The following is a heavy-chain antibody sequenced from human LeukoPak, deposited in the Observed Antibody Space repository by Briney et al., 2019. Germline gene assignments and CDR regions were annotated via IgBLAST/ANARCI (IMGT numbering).Heavy chain of an antibody. CDR1: GGSISSYY. V-gene: IGHV4-59*01. J-gene: IGHJ6*02. D-gene: IGHD3-22*01. CDR2: IYYSGST. Sequence: SETLSLTCTVSGGSISSYYWSWIRQPPGKGLEWIGYIYYSGSTNYNPSLKSRVTISVDTSKNQFSLKLSSVTAADTAVYYCARVSDSSGYYYYYYGMDVWGQGTTVTVSS. CDR3: ARVSDSSGYYYYYYGMDV.